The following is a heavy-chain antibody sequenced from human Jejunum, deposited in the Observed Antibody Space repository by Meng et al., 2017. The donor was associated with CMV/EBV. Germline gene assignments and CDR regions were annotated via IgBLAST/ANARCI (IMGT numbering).Heavy chain of an antibody. V-gene: IGHV3-74*01. Sequence: SCVGSGFSLANAWMSWVRQAPGKGLEWVGRINSDGSSTSYADSVKGRFTISRDNAKNTLYLQMNSLRAEDTAVYYCARGAYSGSLDYWGQGTLVTDSS. CDR3: ARGAYSGSLDY. CDR1: GFSLANAW. D-gene: IGHD1-26*01. CDR2: INSDGSST. J-gene: IGHJ4*02.